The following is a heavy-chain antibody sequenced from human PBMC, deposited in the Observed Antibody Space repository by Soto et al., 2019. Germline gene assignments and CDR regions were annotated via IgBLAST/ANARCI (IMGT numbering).Heavy chain of an antibody. CDR1: GGTFSSYA. D-gene: IGHD3-16*01. V-gene: IGHV1-69*01. CDR2: IIPIVGAA. Sequence: QVQLVQSGAEVKKPGSSVKVSCEASGGTFSSYAISWVRQAPGQGLEWMGGIIPIVGAANYAQKFQGRVTITADESTSTAYMELSSLRSEDTAVYYCARSNDDYVWQGFDYWGQGTLVTVSS. J-gene: IGHJ4*02. CDR3: ARSNDDYVWQGFDY.